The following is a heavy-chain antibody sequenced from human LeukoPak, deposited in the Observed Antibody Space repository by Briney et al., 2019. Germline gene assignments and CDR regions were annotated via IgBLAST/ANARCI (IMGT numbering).Heavy chain of an antibody. Sequence: GGSLRLSCGAYGFTFNNYWMSWVRQAPGKGLEWVANIKRDGSEKYYVDSVKGRFTISRDNAKNSLDLQMNSLRVEDTAVYYCARLGPASSGWPESFDYWGQGTLVTVSS. V-gene: IGHV3-7*03. D-gene: IGHD6-19*01. CDR2: IKRDGSEK. CDR1: GFTFNNYW. J-gene: IGHJ4*02. CDR3: ARLGPASSGWPESFDY.